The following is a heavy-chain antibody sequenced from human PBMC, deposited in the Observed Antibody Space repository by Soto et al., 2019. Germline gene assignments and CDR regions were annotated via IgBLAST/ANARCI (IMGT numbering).Heavy chain of an antibody. CDR1: GYTFTSYC. CDR3: ASTVTTNYLDY. D-gene: IGHD4-17*01. Sequence: SVKVSCNASGYTFTSYCMHWERQAPGQGLEWMGIINPSGGSTSYAQKFQGRVTMTRDTSTSTVYMELSSLRSEDTAVYYCASTVTTNYLDYWGQGTLVTVSS. CDR2: INPSGGST. J-gene: IGHJ4*02. V-gene: IGHV1-46*01.